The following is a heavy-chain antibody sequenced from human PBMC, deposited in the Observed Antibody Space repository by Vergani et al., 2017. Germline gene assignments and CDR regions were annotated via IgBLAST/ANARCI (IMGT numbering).Heavy chain of an antibody. CDR3: ARGPPIAAAGHYYYYYGMDV. CDR2: IIPILGIA. Sequence: QVQLVQSGAEVKKPGSSVKVSCKASGGTFSSYAISWVRQAPGQGLEWMGRIIPILGIANYAQKFKGRVTITADKSTSTAYMELSSLRSEDTAVYYCARGPPIAAAGHYYYYYGMDVWGQGTTVTVSS. CDR1: GGTFSSYA. J-gene: IGHJ6*02. V-gene: IGHV1-69*04. D-gene: IGHD6-13*01.